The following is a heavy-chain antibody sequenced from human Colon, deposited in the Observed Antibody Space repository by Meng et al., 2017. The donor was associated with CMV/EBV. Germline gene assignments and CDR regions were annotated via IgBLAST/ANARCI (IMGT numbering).Heavy chain of an antibody. D-gene: IGHD6-13*01. V-gene: IGHV3-69-1*02. CDR1: GFTFSDYY. Sequence: GESLKISCAASGFTFSDYYMSWIRQAPGKGLEWVSSISHSSDTKYADSVKGRFTLSRDNAQNSVFLQMNSLTAEDTAVYYCARGWPPDYWGQGTLVTVSS. J-gene: IGHJ4*02. CDR2: ISHSSDT. CDR3: ARGWPPDY.